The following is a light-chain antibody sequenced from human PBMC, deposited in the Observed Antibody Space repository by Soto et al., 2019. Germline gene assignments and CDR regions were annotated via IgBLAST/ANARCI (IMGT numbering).Light chain of an antibody. Sequence: DIQMTQSPSTQPASVGDRVTITCRASQSIRNWLAWYQQKPGKAPNLLIYDASSLQSGVPSRFSGSGFGAEFTLTISSLQPDDFATYYCQEYYSDSRTFGQGTKVEIK. CDR2: DAS. CDR1: QSIRNW. V-gene: IGKV1-5*01. CDR3: QEYYSDSRT. J-gene: IGKJ1*01.